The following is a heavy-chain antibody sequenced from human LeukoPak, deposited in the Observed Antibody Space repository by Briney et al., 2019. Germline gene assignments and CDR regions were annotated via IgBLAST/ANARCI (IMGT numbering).Heavy chain of an antibody. CDR2: IWYDGSNK. CDR3: AREDVDFWSGVLSFDY. CDR1: GFTFSSYG. V-gene: IGHV3-33*01. J-gene: IGHJ4*02. D-gene: IGHD3-3*01. Sequence: GRSLRLSCAASGFTFSSYGMHWVRQAPGKGLEWVAVIWYDGSNKYYADSVKGRFTISRDNSKNTLYLQMNSLRAEDTAVYYCAREDVDFWSGVLSFDYWGQGTLVTVSS.